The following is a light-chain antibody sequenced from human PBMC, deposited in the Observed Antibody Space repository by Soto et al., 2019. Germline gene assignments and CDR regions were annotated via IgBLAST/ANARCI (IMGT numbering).Light chain of an antibody. J-gene: IGKJ4*01. V-gene: IGKV1-5*03. CDR2: KAS. Sequence: DIPMTQSPSTLSASVGDRVTITCLASQSISSWLAWYQQKPGKAPKLLIYKASSLESGVPSRFSGSGSGTEFTLTISSLQPDDFATYYCQQYNSYSLTFGGGTKVEIK. CDR3: QQYNSYSLT. CDR1: QSISSW.